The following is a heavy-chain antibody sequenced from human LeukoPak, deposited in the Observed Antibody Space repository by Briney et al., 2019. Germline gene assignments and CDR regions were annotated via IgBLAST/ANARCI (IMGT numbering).Heavy chain of an antibody. CDR3: ARSQTVRVRGVIIYFDY. Sequence: ASVKVSCKASGYTFTGYYMHWVRQAPGQGLEWMGWINPNSGGTNYAQKFQGRVTMTRDTSISTAYMELSRLRSDDTAVYYCARSQTVRVRGVIIYFDYWGQGTLVTVSS. CDR2: INPNSGGT. D-gene: IGHD3-10*01. CDR1: GYTFTGYY. V-gene: IGHV1-2*02. J-gene: IGHJ4*02.